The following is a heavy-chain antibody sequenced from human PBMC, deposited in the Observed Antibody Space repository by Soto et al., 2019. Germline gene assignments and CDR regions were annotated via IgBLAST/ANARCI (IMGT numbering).Heavy chain of an antibody. CDR2: ISSNGGST. CDR1: GFTFSSYA. D-gene: IGHD3-10*01. J-gene: IGHJ4*02. CDR3: VKGTDYYGSGVDY. Sequence: GGSLRLSCSASGFTFSSYAMHWVRQAPGKGLEYVSAISSNGGSTYYADSVKGRFTISRDNSKNTLYLQMSSLRAEDTAVYYCVKGTDYYGSGVDYWGQGTLVTVSS. V-gene: IGHV3-64D*08.